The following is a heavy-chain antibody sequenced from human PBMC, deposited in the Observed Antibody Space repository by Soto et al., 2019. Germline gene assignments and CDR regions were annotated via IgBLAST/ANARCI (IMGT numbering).Heavy chain of an antibody. Sequence: QLQLQESGPGLVKPSETLSLTCTVSGGSISSSTYHWGWIRQPPGKGLEWIGNIYYSGTTYYNPSLNRRVTITIDPSKNQFTLKLTSVPAADTAVYYCATYGGGTGLLDHWGQGILVTVSS. CDR2: IYYSGTT. D-gene: IGHD3-16*01. CDR1: GGSISSSTYH. V-gene: IGHV4-39*01. J-gene: IGHJ4*02. CDR3: ATYGGGTGLLDH.